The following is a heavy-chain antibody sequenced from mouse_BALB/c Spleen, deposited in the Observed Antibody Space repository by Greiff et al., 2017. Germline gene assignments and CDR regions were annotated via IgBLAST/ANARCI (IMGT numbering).Heavy chain of an antibody. CDR2: IYPGDGDT. Sequence: QVQLQQSGAELVRPGSSVKISCKASGYAFSSYWMNWVKQRPGQGLEWIGQIYPGDGDTNYNGKFKGKATLTADKSSSTAYMQLSSLTSEDSAVYFCARSILYYGSSYEAMDYWGQGTSVTVSS. CDR1: GYAFSSYW. J-gene: IGHJ4*01. V-gene: IGHV1-80*01. D-gene: IGHD1-1*01. CDR3: ARSILYYGSSYEAMDY.